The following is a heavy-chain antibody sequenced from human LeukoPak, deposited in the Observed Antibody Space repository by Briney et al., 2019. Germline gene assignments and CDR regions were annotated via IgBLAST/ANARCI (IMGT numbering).Heavy chain of an antibody. V-gene: IGHV3-53*01. CDR1: GFTVSSNY. D-gene: IGHD1-1*01. Sequence: GGSLRLACAASGFTVSSNYMSWVRQAPGKGLEWVSVIYTGGYTYYADSVKGRFTISRDNSKNTLYLQVNSLRAEDTAVYYCAKTGNPATGDYWGQGTLATVSS. J-gene: IGHJ4*02. CDR2: IYTGGYT. CDR3: AKTGNPATGDY.